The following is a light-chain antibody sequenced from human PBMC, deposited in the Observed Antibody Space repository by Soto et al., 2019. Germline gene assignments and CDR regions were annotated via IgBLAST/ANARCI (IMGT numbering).Light chain of an antibody. CDR1: QSVSSKY. Sequence: EIVLMQSPGTLSLSPGERATLSCRASQSVSSKYLAWYQQKPGQAPRVLIYGTSIRASGVPERFSGGGSGTDFTLTITRLEPEDYAVYYCQQRINWPVTFGPGTKVDIK. J-gene: IGKJ3*01. CDR3: QQRINWPVT. CDR2: GTS. V-gene: IGKV3D-20*02.